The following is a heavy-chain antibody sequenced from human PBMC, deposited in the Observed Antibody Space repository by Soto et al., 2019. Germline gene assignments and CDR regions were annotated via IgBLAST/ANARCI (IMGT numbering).Heavy chain of an antibody. D-gene: IGHD6-13*01. CDR3: AKAPKGNYYYGMDV. Sequence: GGSLRLSCAASGFTFSSYAMSWVRQAPGKGLEWVSGISGSGSNTYYPDSVEGRFTVSRDNSKKTLYLQMDSLRAEDTAIYYCAKAPKGNYYYGMDVWGQGTSVTVSS. J-gene: IGHJ6*02. CDR1: GFTFSSYA. V-gene: IGHV3-23*01. CDR2: ISGSGSNT.